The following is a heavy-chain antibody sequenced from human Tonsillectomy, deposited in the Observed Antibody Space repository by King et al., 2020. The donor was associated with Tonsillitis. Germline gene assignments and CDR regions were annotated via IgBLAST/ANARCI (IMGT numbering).Heavy chain of an antibody. V-gene: IGHV1-2*02. CDR3: ARGFDYSGYYYGMDV. CDR1: GYTFTGYY. Sequence: VQLVESGAEVKKPGASVKVSCTASGYTFTGYYMHWVRQAPGQGLEWMGWINPKSGGTNYAQKFQGRVTMTRDTSISTAYMELSRLRSDDTAVYYCARGFDYSGYYYGMDVWGQGTTVTVSS. D-gene: IGHD1-26*01. J-gene: IGHJ6*02. CDR2: INPKSGGT.